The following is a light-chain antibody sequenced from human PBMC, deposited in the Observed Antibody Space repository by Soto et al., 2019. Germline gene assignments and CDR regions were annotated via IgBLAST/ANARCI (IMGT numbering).Light chain of an antibody. V-gene: IGKV3-20*01. CDR1: QSVSSSY. CDR2: GAS. CDR3: QQYGSSPFT. Sequence: EIVLTQSPGTLSLSPGERATLSCRASQSVSSSYLAWYQQNSGQAPRLLIYGASTMAAGIPDRFGGSGSGTDFTLTISRLQPEDFAVYYCQQYGSSPFTFGPGTKVDIK. J-gene: IGKJ3*01.